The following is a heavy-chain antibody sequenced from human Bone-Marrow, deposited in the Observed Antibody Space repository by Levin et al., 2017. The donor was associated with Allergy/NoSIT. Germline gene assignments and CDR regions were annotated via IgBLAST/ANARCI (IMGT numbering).Heavy chain of an antibody. J-gene: IGHJ5*02. V-gene: IGHV3-9*01. CDR1: GFTFDDYA. Sequence: PGGSLRLSCAASGFTFDDYAMHWVRQAPGKGLEWVSGISWNSGSIGYADSVKGRFTISRDNAKNSLYLQMNSLRAEDTALYYCAKDTYGDYGVYNWFDPWGQGTLVTVSS. CDR3: AKDTYGDYGVYNWFDP. CDR2: ISWNSGSI. D-gene: IGHD4-17*01.